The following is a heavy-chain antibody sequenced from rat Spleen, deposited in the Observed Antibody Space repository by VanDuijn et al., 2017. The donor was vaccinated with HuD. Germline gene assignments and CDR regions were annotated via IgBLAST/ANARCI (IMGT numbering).Heavy chain of an antibody. CDR2: ISYSGST. CDR3: ARYDVDYYSSYHFDY. D-gene: IGHD1-2*01. J-gene: IGHJ2*01. Sequence: EVQLQESGPGLVKPSQSLSLTCSVTGYSITSNYWGWIRKFPGNKMEWMGYISYSGSTSYNPSLKSRISITRDTSKNQFFLQLNSVTTEDTATYYCARYDVDYYSSYHFDYWGQGVMVTVSS. V-gene: IGHV3-1*01. CDR1: GYSITSNY.